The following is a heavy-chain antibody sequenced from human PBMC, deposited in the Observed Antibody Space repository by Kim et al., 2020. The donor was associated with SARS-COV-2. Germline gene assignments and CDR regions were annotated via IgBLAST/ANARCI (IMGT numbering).Heavy chain of an antibody. CDR2: ISAYNGNT. J-gene: IGHJ4*02. D-gene: IGHD3-9*01. Sequence: ASVKVSCKASGYTFTSYGISWVRQAPGQGLEWMGWISAYNGNTNYAQKLQGRVTMTTDTSTSTAYMELRSLRSDDTAVYYCARDLNLGPDYDILTGYYTGFDYWGQGTLVTVSS. CDR1: GYTFTSYG. CDR3: ARDLNLGPDYDILTGYYTGFDY. V-gene: IGHV1-18*01.